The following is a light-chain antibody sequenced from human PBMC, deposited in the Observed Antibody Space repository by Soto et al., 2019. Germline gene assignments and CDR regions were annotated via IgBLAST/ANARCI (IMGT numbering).Light chain of an antibody. J-gene: IGKJ3*01. V-gene: IGKV1-39*01. Sequence: DIQMTQSPSSLSASVGDRVTITCRASQSISSYLNWYQQKPGKAPKLLIYAASSLQSGVPSRFSGSRSGIDFSLTSSSLQPEDFATYYCQQSYSTLTFGPGTKVDI. CDR1: QSISSY. CDR2: AAS. CDR3: QQSYSTLT.